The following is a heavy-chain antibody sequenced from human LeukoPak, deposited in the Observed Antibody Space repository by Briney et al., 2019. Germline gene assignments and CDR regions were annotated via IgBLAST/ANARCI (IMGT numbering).Heavy chain of an antibody. Sequence: SVKVSCKASGGTFSSYAISWVRQAPGQGLEWMGGIIPIFGTANYAQKFQGRATITADESTSTAYMELSSLRSEDTAVYYCAREVYSSSSSISWFDPWGQGTLVTVSS. D-gene: IGHD6-6*01. CDR3: AREVYSSSSSISWFDP. V-gene: IGHV1-69*13. CDR2: IIPIFGTA. CDR1: GGTFSSYA. J-gene: IGHJ5*02.